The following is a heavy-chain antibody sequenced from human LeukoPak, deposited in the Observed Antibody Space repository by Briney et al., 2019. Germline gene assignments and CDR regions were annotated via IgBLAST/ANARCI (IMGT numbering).Heavy chain of an antibody. J-gene: IGHJ4*02. V-gene: IGHV1-46*01. CDR3: ARDPNYYDSSGYFDY. Sequence: ASVKVSCKASGNTFTSYYMHWVRQAPGQGLEWMGIINPSGGSTSYAQKFQGRVTMTRDTSTSTVYMELSSLRSEDTAVYYCARDPNYYDSSGYFDYWGQGTLVTVSS. CDR1: GNTFTSYY. D-gene: IGHD3-22*01. CDR2: INPSGGST.